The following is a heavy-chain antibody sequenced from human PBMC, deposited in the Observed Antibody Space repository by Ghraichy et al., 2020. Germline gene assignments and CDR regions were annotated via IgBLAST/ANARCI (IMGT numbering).Heavy chain of an antibody. D-gene: IGHD4-23*01. CDR1: GFTFSGFS. CDR3: ARASTVVRFYYYAGMDV. V-gene: IGHV3-48*02. J-gene: IGHJ6*02. CDR2: ITSSGRTI. Sequence: GGSLRLSCVGSGFTFSGFSMNWVRQSPGRGLEWVSYITSSGRTIFYADSVKGRFTISRDNAQNSLYLQMNRLRDEDTAVYYCARASTVVRFYYYAGMDVWGQGTTVTVSS.